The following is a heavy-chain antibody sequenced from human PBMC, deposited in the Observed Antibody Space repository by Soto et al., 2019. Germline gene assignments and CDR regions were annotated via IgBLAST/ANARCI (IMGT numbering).Heavy chain of an antibody. D-gene: IGHD5-18*01. CDR3: ARGPTGGYSYGYVYY. V-gene: IGHV3-30*04. Sequence: QVQLVESGGGVVQPGRSLRLSCAASGFTFSSYAMHWVRQAPGKGLEWMAVISHDGRNKYYADSVKGRFTISRDNSKNTLYLQMNSQRAEDTAVYYCARGPTGGYSYGYVYYWGQGTLVTVSS. CDR2: ISHDGRNK. J-gene: IGHJ4*02. CDR1: GFTFSSYA.